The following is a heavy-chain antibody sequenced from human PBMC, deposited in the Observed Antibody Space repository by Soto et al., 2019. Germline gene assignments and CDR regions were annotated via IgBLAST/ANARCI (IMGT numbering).Heavy chain of an antibody. V-gene: IGHV3-15*01. CDR2: IKRKTDGETT. Sequence: EVQLVESGGGLVKPGGSLRLSCAASGFTFSNVWMTWIRQAPGKGLEWVGRIKRKTDGETTDYGAHVKGRFTVSRDDSKNTLYLQMNILKTEDSGLYYWATSESNDAFDIWGHGTMVTVSS. CDR3: ATSESNDAFDI. J-gene: IGHJ3*02. CDR1: GFTFSNVW.